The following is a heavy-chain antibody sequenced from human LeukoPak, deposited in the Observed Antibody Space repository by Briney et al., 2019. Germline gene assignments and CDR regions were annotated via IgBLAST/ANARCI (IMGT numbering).Heavy chain of an antibody. J-gene: IGHJ4*02. Sequence: SETLSLTCAVYGGSFSGYYWSWIRQPPGKGLEWIGEINHSGSTNYNPSLESRVTISMDTSKNQFSLKLNSVTAADTAVYYCASYGSGNYYDLDYWGQGTLVTVSS. CDR1: GGSFSGYY. CDR3: ASYGSGNYYDLDY. CDR2: INHSGST. V-gene: IGHV4-34*01. D-gene: IGHD3-10*01.